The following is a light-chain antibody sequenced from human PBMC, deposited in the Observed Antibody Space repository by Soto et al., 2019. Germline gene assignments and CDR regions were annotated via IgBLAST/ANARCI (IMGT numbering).Light chain of an antibody. Sequence: QSVLTQPASVSGSPGQSITISCTGTSSDIGAYDFVSWYQQHPSKAPRLIISEVTNRPSGVSFRFSGSKSGNTASLTISGLQAEDEADYFCSSFTSRDTLLFGGGTKLTVL. J-gene: IGLJ3*02. V-gene: IGLV2-14*01. CDR3: SSFTSRDTLL. CDR1: SSDIGAYDF. CDR2: EVT.